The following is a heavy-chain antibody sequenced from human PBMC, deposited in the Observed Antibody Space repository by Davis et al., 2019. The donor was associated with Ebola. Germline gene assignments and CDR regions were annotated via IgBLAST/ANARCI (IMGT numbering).Heavy chain of an antibody. J-gene: IGHJ5*02. CDR1: GGSFSGYY. CDR3: ARQDPHHIWP. CDR2: INHSGST. Sequence: SETLSLTCAVSGGSFSGYYWTWIRQPPGKGLEWIGEINHSGSTNYNPSLKSRVTISVDTSKNQFSLKLSSVTAADTAVYYCARQDPHHIWPWGQGTLVTVSS. D-gene: IGHD1-14*01. V-gene: IGHV4-34*01.